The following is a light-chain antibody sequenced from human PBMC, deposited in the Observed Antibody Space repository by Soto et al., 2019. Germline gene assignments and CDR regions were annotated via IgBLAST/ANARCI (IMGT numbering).Light chain of an antibody. V-gene: IGKV3-15*01. Sequence: EIVMTQSPATLSVSPGERATLSCRASQSGSSNLAWYQHKPGQAPRLLIYGAFTRATGIPVRFSGSGSGTEFTLTISSLQSEDFAVYYCQQYNNWPLTFXGGTKLDIK. CDR1: QSGSSN. J-gene: IGKJ4*01. CDR3: QQYNNWPLT. CDR2: GAF.